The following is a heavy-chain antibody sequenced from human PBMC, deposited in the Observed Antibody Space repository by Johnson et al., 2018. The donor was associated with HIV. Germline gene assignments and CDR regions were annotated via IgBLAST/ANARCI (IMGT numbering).Heavy chain of an antibody. J-gene: IGHJ3*02. V-gene: IGHV3-64*01. CDR3: VRDQIGSMSVKDAGAFDS. Sequence: VQLVESGGGLVQPGGSLRLSCAASGFTFRSYAMHWVRQAPGKGLEYVSAISSNGGRTYYANSVKGRFTISRDNSKNTLSLQMGSLRAEDMAVYYCVRDQIGSMSVKDAGAFDSWGLGTLVTVSS. CDR1: GFTFRSYA. D-gene: IGHD1-26*01. CDR2: ISSNGGRT.